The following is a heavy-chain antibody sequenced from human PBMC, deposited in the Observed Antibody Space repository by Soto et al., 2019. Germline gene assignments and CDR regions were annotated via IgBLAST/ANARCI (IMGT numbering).Heavy chain of an antibody. V-gene: IGHV3-21*01. CDR3: ANFWSGTKWFDP. D-gene: IGHD3-3*01. CDR2: ISRSSSSI. Sequence: EVQLVESGGGLVKPGGSLRLSCTASGFTFSSYSMNWVRQAPGKGLEWVSSISRSSSSIYYADSVKGRFTISRDNAKNSRDLQMNSLRAEDTAVYYCANFWSGTKWFDPWGQGTLVTVSS. CDR1: GFTFSSYS. J-gene: IGHJ5*02.